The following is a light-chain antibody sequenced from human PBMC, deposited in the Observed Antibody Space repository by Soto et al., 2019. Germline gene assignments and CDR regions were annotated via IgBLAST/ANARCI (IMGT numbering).Light chain of an antibody. CDR2: EVT. Sequence: ALTQPASVSGSPGQSITISCTGTSGDIGSYNRVSWYQQHPGKAPKLIIYEVTDRPSGVSNRFSGSKSGNTASLTISGLQAEDEAEYYCSSYTNINTRACVFGTGTKVTV. CDR3: SSYTNINTRACV. CDR1: SGDIGSYNR. V-gene: IGLV2-14*01. J-gene: IGLJ1*01.